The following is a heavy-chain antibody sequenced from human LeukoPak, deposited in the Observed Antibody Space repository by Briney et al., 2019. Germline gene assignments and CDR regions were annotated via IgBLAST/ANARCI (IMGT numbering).Heavy chain of an antibody. J-gene: IGHJ3*02. CDR2: IYPGDSDT. CDR1: GYSFTSYW. Sequence: KSGESLKISCKGSGYSFTSYWIGWVRQMPGKGLEWMGIIYPGDSDTRYSPSFQGQVTISADKSISTAYLQWSSLKASDTAMYYCARPIWGALIGVPNAFDIWGQGTMVTVSS. CDR3: ARPIWGALIGVPNAFDI. V-gene: IGHV5-51*01. D-gene: IGHD3-10*01.